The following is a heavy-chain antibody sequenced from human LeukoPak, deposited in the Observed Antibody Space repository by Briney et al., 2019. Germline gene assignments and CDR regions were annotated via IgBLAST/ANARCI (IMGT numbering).Heavy chain of an antibody. D-gene: IGHD4-17*01. CDR1: GFTFSGCG. CDR3: TSRDYGVARTYHFES. Sequence: GGSLRLSCAASGFTFSGCGMGWVRQAPGKGLEWVSSLTGSGSSTYYADSVKGRFTISRDNSKNTLYLQMNSLRAEDTAVYYCTSRDYGVARTYHFESWGQGTLVTVSS. CDR2: LTGSGSST. V-gene: IGHV3-23*01. J-gene: IGHJ4*02.